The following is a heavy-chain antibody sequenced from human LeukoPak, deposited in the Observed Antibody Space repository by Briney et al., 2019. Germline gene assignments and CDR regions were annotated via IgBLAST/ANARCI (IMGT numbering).Heavy chain of an antibody. CDR1: GFTFSSYS. Sequence: GGSLRLSCAASGFTFSSYSMNWVRQAPGKGLEWVSSISSSSSYIYYADSVKGRFTISRDNAKNSLYLQMNSLRAEDTAVYYCARETYYDILTGLLSSYYGMDVWGQATTVTVSS. J-gene: IGHJ6*02. CDR3: ARETYYDILTGLLSSYYGMDV. D-gene: IGHD3-9*01. CDR2: ISSSSSYI. V-gene: IGHV3-21*01.